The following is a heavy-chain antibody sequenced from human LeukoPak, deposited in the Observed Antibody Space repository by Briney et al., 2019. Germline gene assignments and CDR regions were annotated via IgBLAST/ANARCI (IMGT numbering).Heavy chain of an antibody. V-gene: IGHV4-59*08. Sequence: SETLSLTCTVSGASISNFYWSWIRQAPGQGLEWIGYMLYSGSTNQKPSLRSRVTISEDTSKNQVSLKLSSVTAADTAVYYCARSDIWGSYRFLDYWGQGILVTVSS. CDR2: MLYSGST. CDR3: ARSDIWGSYRFLDY. D-gene: IGHD3-16*02. J-gene: IGHJ4*01. CDR1: GASISNFY.